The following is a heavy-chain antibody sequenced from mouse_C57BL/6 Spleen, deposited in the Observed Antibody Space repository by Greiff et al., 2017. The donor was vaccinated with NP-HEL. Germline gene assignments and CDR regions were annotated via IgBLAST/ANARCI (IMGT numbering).Heavy chain of an antibody. CDR1: GYTFTSYW. V-gene: IGHV1-53*01. J-gene: IGHJ1*03. D-gene: IGHD2-4*01. CDR3: ARVGLRRDWYFDV. CDR2: INPSNGGT. Sequence: QVHVKQPGTELVKPGASGYTFTSYWMHWVKQRPGQGLEWIGNINPSNGGTNYNEKFKSKATLTVDKSSSTAYMQLSSLTSEDSAVYYCARVGLRRDWYFDVWGTGTTVTVSS.